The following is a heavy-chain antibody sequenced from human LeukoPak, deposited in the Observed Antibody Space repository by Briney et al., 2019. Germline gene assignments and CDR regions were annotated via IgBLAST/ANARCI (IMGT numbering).Heavy chain of an antibody. CDR2: IYPGDSDT. Sequence: GESLKISCKGSGYSFTSYWIGWVRQMPGKGLEWMGIIYPGDSDTRYSPSFQGQVTISAGKSISTAYLQWSSLKASDTAMYYCARGARIAARPYYFDYWGQGTLVTVSS. CDR1: GYSFTSYW. CDR3: ARGARIAARPYYFDY. D-gene: IGHD6-6*01. J-gene: IGHJ4*02. V-gene: IGHV5-51*01.